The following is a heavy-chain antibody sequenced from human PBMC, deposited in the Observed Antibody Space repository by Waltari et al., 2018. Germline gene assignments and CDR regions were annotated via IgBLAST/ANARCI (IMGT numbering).Heavy chain of an antibody. D-gene: IGHD7-27*01. CDR1: GFTFSSFA. CDR3: ARDPATKWGVFYFDH. J-gene: IGHJ4*02. V-gene: IGHV3-30*10. CDR2: TSYDGTNN. Sequence: QVQLVESGGGVVQPGKSLRLSCAASGFTFSSFAMHWVRQAPGKGLEWVAITSYDGTNNYCTDSVKGRFNISRDNSKNTLYLQINALRHEDTAVYFCARDPATKWGVFYFDHWGQGTLVTVSS.